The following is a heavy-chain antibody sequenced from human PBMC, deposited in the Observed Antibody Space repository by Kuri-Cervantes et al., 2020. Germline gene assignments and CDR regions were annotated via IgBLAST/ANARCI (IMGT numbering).Heavy chain of an antibody. Sequence: SVKVSCKASGYTFTSYYMHWVRQAPGQGLEWMGGIIPIFGAADYTQKFQDRVTITTDESTSTLYMQLTSLTSEDTAIYYCATSGREMATPWDNDALRIWGQGTMVTVSS. D-gene: IGHD5-24*01. CDR3: ATSGREMATPWDNDALRI. J-gene: IGHJ3*02. CDR1: GYTFTSYY. V-gene: IGHV1-69*05. CDR2: IIPIFGAA.